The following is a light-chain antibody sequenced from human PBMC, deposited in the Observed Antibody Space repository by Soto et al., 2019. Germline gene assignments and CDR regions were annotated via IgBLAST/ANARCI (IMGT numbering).Light chain of an antibody. Sequence: DVVMTQSPLSLPITLGQPASLSCRSSQNLVYSDGNVYLNWFHQRPGQSPRRLIYDVSQRDSGVPERFSGSGSGTDFTLTISRVQAEDVGVYYCMQGTHWPWTFGQGTKVEIK. CDR1: QNLVYSDGNVY. J-gene: IGKJ1*01. CDR2: DVS. CDR3: MQGTHWPWT. V-gene: IGKV2-30*01.